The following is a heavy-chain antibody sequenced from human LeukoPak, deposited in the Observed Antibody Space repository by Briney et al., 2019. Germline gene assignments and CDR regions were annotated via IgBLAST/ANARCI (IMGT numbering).Heavy chain of an antibody. CDR3: AGDNYDILTGSGGYFDS. Sequence: PSETLSLTCTVSGGSISNGDHYWSWIRQHPGKGLEWIGHIYYSGSTYYNPSLKSRGIISVETSKNQFSLKLSSVTAADTAVYYCAGDNYDILTGSGGYFDSWGQGTLVTVSS. CDR2: IYYSGST. V-gene: IGHV4-31*03. D-gene: IGHD3-9*01. J-gene: IGHJ4*02. CDR1: GGSISNGDHY.